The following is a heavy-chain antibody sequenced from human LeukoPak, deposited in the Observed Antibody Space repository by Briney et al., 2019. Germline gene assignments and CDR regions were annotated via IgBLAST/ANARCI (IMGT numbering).Heavy chain of an antibody. CDR3: SRVACSSTTCYLAY. D-gene: IGHD2-2*01. J-gene: IGHJ4*02. Sequence: GESLRLSCAASGFTFSNYEMNWVRQAPGKGLEWVSYISSSGSSINYADSVKGRFTTSRDNAENSLSLQMNSLRAEDTAVYYCSRVACSSTTCYLAYWGQGTLVTVSS. CDR2: ISSSGSSI. CDR1: GFTFSNYE. V-gene: IGHV3-48*03.